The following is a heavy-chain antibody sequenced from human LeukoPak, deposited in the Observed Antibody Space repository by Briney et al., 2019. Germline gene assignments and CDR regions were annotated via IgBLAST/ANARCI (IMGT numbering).Heavy chain of an antibody. CDR1: GLTFSSYG. V-gene: IGHV3-23*01. Sequence: PGGSPRLSCAASGLTFSSYGMSWVRQAPGKGLEWVSAISGSGGSTYYADSVKGRFTISRDNSKNTLYLQMNSLRAEDTAVYYCAKDRSARHPNDAFDIWGQGTMVTVSS. J-gene: IGHJ3*02. CDR2: ISGSGGST. CDR3: AKDRSARHPNDAFDI. D-gene: IGHD3-10*01.